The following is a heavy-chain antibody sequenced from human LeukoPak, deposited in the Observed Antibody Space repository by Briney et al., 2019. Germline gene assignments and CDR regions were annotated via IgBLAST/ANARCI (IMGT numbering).Heavy chain of an antibody. CDR1: GFTFSRYS. J-gene: IGHJ4*02. Sequence: GGSLRLSWAASGFTFSRYSMNWVRQAPGKGLEWVSSISSSSSYIYYADSVKGRFTISRDNAKNSLYLQMNSLRAEDTAVYYCARLYDGSAYHADHFDYWGQGTLVTVSS. CDR3: ARLYDGSAYHADHFDY. CDR2: ISSSSSYI. V-gene: IGHV3-21*01. D-gene: IGHD3-22*01.